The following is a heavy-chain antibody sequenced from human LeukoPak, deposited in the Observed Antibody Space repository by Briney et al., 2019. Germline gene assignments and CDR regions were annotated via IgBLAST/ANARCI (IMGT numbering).Heavy chain of an antibody. D-gene: IGHD6-19*01. CDR1: GFTFSTYL. V-gene: IGHV3-7*01. CDR3: AREVGSSGWLDY. CDR2: IKQDGSEK. J-gene: IGHJ4*02. Sequence: GGSLRLSCAASGFTFSTYLMSWVRQAPGKGLEWVANIKQDGSEKYYVDSVKGRFTISRDNAKNSLYLQMNSLRAEDTAVYYCAREVGSSGWLDYWGQGTLVTVSS.